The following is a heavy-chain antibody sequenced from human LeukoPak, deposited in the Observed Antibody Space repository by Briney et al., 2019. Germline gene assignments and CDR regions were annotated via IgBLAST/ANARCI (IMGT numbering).Heavy chain of an antibody. Sequence: ASVKVSCKASGYTFTSYYMHWVRQAPGQGLEWMGIINPSGGSTSYAQKFQGWVTMTRDTSISTAYMELSRLRSDDTAVYYCARGGEYSSSSSHYYYGMDVWGQGTTVTVSS. CDR3: ARGGEYSSSSSHYYYGMDV. CDR1: GYTFTSYY. V-gene: IGHV1-46*01. CDR2: INPSGGST. D-gene: IGHD6-6*01. J-gene: IGHJ6*02.